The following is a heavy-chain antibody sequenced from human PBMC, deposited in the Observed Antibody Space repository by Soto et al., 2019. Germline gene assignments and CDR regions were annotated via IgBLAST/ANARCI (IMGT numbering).Heavy chain of an antibody. D-gene: IGHD6-6*01. CDR1: GGSIDSDDYY. Sequence: QVQLQESGPGLVKPSQTLSLTCTVSGGSIDSDDYYWTWIRQPPGKGLEWIGYIYSSGKTSYNPSLESRLTISIDTSKNQFSLHLNSVSAADTAVYFCARDRSNSPDFFDYWGQGTLVTVSS. CDR3: ARDRSNSPDFFDY. J-gene: IGHJ4*02. CDR2: IYSSGKT. V-gene: IGHV4-30-4*01.